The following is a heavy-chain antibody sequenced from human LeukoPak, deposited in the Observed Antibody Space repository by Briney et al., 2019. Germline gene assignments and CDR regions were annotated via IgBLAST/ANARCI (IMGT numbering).Heavy chain of an antibody. D-gene: IGHD3-10*01. CDR1: GYTFTSYA. V-gene: IGHV1-3*01. CDR3: ARGSLSSGSYGLDY. CDR2: INAGNGNT. J-gene: IGHJ4*02. Sequence: ASVKVSCKASGYTFTSYAMHWVRQAPGQRLEWMGWINAGNGNTKYSQKFQGRVTITRDTSASTAYMELSSLRSEDTAVYYCARGSLSSGSYGLDYWGQGTLVTVSS.